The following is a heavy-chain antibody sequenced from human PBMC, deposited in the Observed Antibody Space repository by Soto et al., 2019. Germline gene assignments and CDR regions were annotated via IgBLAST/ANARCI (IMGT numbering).Heavy chain of an antibody. CDR2: IYYSGST. CDR3: ARAVVPAERGAFDI. Sequence: QVQLQEAGPGLVKPSQTLSLTCTVSGGSISSGGYYWSWIRQHQGKGLEWIGYIYYSGSTYYNPSVKSRVTISVHTSMNQFSLKLSSVPAADTAVYYCARAVVPAERGAFDIWGQGTMVTVSS. V-gene: IGHV4-31*03. J-gene: IGHJ3*02. CDR1: GGSISSGGYY. D-gene: IGHD2-2*01.